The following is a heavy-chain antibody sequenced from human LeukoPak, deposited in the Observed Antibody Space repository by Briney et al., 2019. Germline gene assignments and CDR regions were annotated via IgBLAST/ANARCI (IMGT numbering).Heavy chain of an antibody. Sequence: ASVKVSCTASGYTFTSYDINWVRQATGQGLEWMGWMNPNSGNTGYAQKFQGRVTITRNTSISTAYMELSSLRSEDTAVYYCARGASSSSGYYYYMDVWGKGTTVTVSS. CDR1: GYTFTSYD. J-gene: IGHJ6*03. D-gene: IGHD6-6*01. CDR2: MNPNSGNT. V-gene: IGHV1-8*03. CDR3: ARGASSSSGYYYYMDV.